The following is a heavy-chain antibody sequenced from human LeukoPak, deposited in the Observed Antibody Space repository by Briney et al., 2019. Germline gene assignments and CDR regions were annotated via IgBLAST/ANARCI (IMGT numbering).Heavy chain of an antibody. CDR3: ARVFEDIVVVPAAMGAFDI. CDR1: GGSISSYY. CDR2: IYYSGST. V-gene: IGHV4-59*01. D-gene: IGHD2-2*01. J-gene: IGHJ3*02. Sequence: SETLSLTCAVSGGSISSYYWNWIRQPPGKGLEWIGYIYYSGSTNYNPSLKSRVTISVDTSKNQFSLKLSSVTAADTAVYYCARVFEDIVVVPAAMGAFDIWGQGTMVTVSS.